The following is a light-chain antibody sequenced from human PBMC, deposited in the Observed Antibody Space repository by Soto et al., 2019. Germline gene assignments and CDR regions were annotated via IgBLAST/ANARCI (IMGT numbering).Light chain of an antibody. CDR2: MAS. Sequence: DIPMTQSPSTLSASVGDRVSITCRASQSISSWLAWYQQIPGKAPNLLIYMASSLESGVPSRFSGSGSGTEFTLTIDSLQPDDFATYYCQHYHSYPWTFGQGTKVEIK. V-gene: IGKV1-5*03. CDR3: QHYHSYPWT. CDR1: QSISSW. J-gene: IGKJ1*01.